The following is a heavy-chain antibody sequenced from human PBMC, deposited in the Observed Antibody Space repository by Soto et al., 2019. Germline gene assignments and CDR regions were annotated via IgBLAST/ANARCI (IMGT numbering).Heavy chain of an antibody. V-gene: IGHV3-23*01. CDR2: LSGSGSLS. Sequence: EVLLLESGGGLVQPGGSLRLSCAASGFTFNTFAMAWVRQAPGKGLEWVSALSGSGSLSYYADSVKGRFTISRDNSKNTMYLQMNNLRVDETAVYFCARDRGGALDSWSQGTLVTVSS. CDR3: ARDRGGALDS. J-gene: IGHJ4*02. D-gene: IGHD2-15*01. CDR1: GFTFNTFA.